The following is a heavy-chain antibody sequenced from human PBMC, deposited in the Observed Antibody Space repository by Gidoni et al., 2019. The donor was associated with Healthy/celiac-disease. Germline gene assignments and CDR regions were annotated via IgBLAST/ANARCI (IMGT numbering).Heavy chain of an antibody. CDR2: ISDDGSNK. Sequence: QVQLVESGGGVVHPGRSLRLSCAASGFTFRIYAMHWVRQSPGKGLDGVAVISDDGSNKYYADSVKGRLTIYRDKSKNTLYLQMNSLIAEDTAVYYCARVPGYSSGESWYYFDYWGQGTLVTVSS. V-gene: IGHV3-30-3*01. CDR3: ARVPGYSSGESWYYFDY. CDR1: GFTFRIYA. D-gene: IGHD6-19*01. J-gene: IGHJ4*02.